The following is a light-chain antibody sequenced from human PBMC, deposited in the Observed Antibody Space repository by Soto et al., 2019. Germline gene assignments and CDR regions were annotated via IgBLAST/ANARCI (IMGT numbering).Light chain of an antibody. CDR1: QSVSSN. CDR2: DAS. Sequence: EIVLTQSPGTLSLSPGERATFSCRASQSVSSNLAWYQQKPGQAPRLLIYDASKRPTGIPARFSGSGSGTDFTLTISSLEPEDSAVYYCQQRSDRLPITFGQGTRLE. CDR3: QQRSDRLPIT. J-gene: IGKJ5*01. V-gene: IGKV3-11*01.